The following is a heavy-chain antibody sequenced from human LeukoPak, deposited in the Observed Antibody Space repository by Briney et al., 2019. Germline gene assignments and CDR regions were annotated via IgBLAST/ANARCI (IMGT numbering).Heavy chain of an antibody. CDR3: ARHKSDTPVTYYFDY. J-gene: IGHJ4*02. CDR1: GSNFPNYW. Sequence: GGSLEISGQGFGSNFPNYWIGGVRRLHGKGREGRGIIYPGDSTTRYSPSFQGQVTVSADKSISTAYLQWSSLKASDTAMYYCARHKSDTPVTYYFDYWGQGTLVTVSS. CDR2: IYPGDSTT. D-gene: IGHD2-21*02. V-gene: IGHV5-51*01.